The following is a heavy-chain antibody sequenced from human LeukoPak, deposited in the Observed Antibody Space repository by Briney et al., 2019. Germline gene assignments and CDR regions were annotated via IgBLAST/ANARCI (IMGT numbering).Heavy chain of an antibody. Sequence: PSETLSLTCTVSGGSISSSSYYWGWIRQPPGKGLEWIGSIYYSGSTYYNPSLKSRVTISVDTSKNQFSLKLSSVTAADTAVYYCVSYSPPYNWFDPWGQGTLVTVSS. J-gene: IGHJ5*02. V-gene: IGHV4-39*01. CDR3: VSYSPPYNWFDP. CDR1: GGSISSSSYY. CDR2: IYYSGST. D-gene: IGHD5-18*01.